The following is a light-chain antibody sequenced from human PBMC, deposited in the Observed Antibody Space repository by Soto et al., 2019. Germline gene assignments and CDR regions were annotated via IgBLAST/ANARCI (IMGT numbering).Light chain of an antibody. CDR3: QQRTNMCT. CDR2: GAS. Sequence: EIVLTQSPATLSLSPGERATLSCRASQSVSSYLAWYQQKPGQAPRLLIYGASNSATGIPARLSGSGSRTDFPLILSRLEPEDFAVHYCQQRTNMCTFGQGTKL. V-gene: IGKV3-11*01. CDR1: QSVSSY. J-gene: IGKJ2*02.